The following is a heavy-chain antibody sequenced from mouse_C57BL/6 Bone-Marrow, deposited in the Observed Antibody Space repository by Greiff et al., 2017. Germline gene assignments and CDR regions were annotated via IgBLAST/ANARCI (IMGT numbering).Heavy chain of an antibody. J-gene: IGHJ1*03. CDR2: IDPSDSYT. V-gene: IGHV1-69*01. CDR3: ARDDDYDEGWYFDV. Sequence: QVQLKESGAELVMPGASVKLSCKASGYTFTSYWMHWVKQRPGQGLEWIGEIDPSDSYTNYNQKFKGKSTLTVDKSSSTAYMQLSSLTSEDSAVYYCARDDDYDEGWYFDVWGTGTTVTVSS. D-gene: IGHD2-4*01. CDR1: GYTFTSYW.